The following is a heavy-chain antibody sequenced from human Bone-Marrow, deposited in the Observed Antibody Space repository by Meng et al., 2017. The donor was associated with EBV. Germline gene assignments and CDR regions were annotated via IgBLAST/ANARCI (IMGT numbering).Heavy chain of an antibody. Sequence: QWQLGQSGVEVKKPGASVKVSCKASGYTFTDYFMYWVRLAPGQGPEWMGRINPKSGAINYAQKFQGRVTMTRDTSIDTVYMELTSLRSDDTAVYYCARERGSRYYWLDPWGQGTLVTVSS. J-gene: IGHJ5*02. CDR1: GYTFTDYF. V-gene: IGHV1-2*06. CDR3: ARERGSRYYWLDP. D-gene: IGHD2-15*01. CDR2: INPKSGAI.